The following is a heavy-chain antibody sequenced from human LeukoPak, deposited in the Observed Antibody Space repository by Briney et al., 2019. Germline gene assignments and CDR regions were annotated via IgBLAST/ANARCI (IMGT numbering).Heavy chain of an antibody. V-gene: IGHV4-30-2*01. D-gene: IGHD2-15*01. CDR3: ASQADLPL. J-gene: IGHJ4*02. CDR1: GGSISSGGYY. CDR2: IYHSGST. Sequence: SETLSLTCTVSGGSISSGGYYWSWIRQPPGKGLEWIGYIYHSGSTYYNPSLKSRVTISVDRSKNQFSRKLSSVTPADTAVYYCASQADLPLWGQGTLVTVSS.